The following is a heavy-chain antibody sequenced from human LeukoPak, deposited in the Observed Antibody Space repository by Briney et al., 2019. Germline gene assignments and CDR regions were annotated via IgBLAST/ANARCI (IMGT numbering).Heavy chain of an antibody. CDR1: GGSISSSSYY. D-gene: IGHD4-17*01. CDR3: AREESDYGDEGSHY. V-gene: IGHV4-61*02. Sequence: PSETLSLTCTVSGGSISSSSYYWSWIRQPAGKGLEWIGRIYTSGSTNYNPSLKSRVTISVDTSKNQFSLKLSSVTAADTAVYYCAREESDYGDEGSHYWGQGTLVTVSS. CDR2: IYTSGST. J-gene: IGHJ4*02.